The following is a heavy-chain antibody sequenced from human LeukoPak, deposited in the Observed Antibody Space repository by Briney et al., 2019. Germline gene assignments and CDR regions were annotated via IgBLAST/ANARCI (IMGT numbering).Heavy chain of an antibody. V-gene: IGHV1-69*05. D-gene: IGHD6-13*01. CDR2: IIPIFGTA. CDR1: GGTFSSYA. CDR3: ARDQGIAAAGNWFDP. Sequence: SVKVSCKASGGTFSSYAISWVRQAPGQGLEWMGGIIPIFGTANYAQKFQGRVTITTDESTSTAYMELSSLRSEDTAVYYCARDQGIAAAGNWFDPWGQGTLVTVSS. J-gene: IGHJ5*02.